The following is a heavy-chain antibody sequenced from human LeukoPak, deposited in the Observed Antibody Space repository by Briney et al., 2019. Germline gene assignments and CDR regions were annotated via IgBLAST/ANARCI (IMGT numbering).Heavy chain of an antibody. CDR2: ISSSSSYI. Sequence: GGSLRLSCAASGFTFSSYSMNCVRQSPGKGLEWVSSISSSSSYIYYADSVKGRFTISRDNAKNSMYLQMNRLRAEDTAVYYCARDFGAAGSFDYWGQGTLVTVSS. D-gene: IGHD6-13*01. CDR1: GFTFSSYS. CDR3: ARDFGAAGSFDY. V-gene: IGHV3-21*01. J-gene: IGHJ4*02.